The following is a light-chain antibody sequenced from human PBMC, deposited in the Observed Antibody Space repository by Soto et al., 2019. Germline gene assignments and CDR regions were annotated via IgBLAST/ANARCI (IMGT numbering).Light chain of an antibody. V-gene: IGKV3-20*01. J-gene: IGKJ4*01. CDR2: GAS. CDR1: QSVSFSY. CDR3: QQYGSSPLT. Sequence: EIVLTQSPGTLSLSPGDRATLSCRASQSVSFSYLAWYQQKPGQAPRLLIYGASSRATGIPDRFSGSESGTDFARTISTLEPEDFAVYYCQQYGSSPLTFGGGTKVEIK.